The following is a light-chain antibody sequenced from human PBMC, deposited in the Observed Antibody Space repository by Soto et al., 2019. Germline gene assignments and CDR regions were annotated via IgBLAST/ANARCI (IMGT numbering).Light chain of an antibody. CDR2: EGI. CDR3: CSYVGATTYV. J-gene: IGLJ1*01. Sequence: QSALTQPASVSGSPGQSITLSCTGTSSTVGGFNVVSWYQQHPGKAPKVIIYEGIKRPSGVSNRFSGSNSGSTASLTISGLQAEDEADDYCCSYVGATTYVFGTGTKVTVL. CDR1: SSTVGGFNV. V-gene: IGLV2-23*01.